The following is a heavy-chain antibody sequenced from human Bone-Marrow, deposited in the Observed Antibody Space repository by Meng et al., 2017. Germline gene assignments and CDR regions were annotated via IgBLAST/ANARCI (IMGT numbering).Heavy chain of an antibody. V-gene: IGHV3-15*01. CDR2: VKNKTDDGTI. CDR3: TTRSYPFDY. J-gene: IGHJ4*02. Sequence: EVQLVESGGGLVKPGGYLRLSCAASGFIFSDAWMSWVRQAPGKGLEWVGRVKNKTDDGTIDYAAPVKGRFTISRDESKNILYLQMNSLKSEDTAVYYCTTRSYPFDYWGQGTLVTVSS. D-gene: IGHD1-26*01. CDR1: GFIFSDAW.